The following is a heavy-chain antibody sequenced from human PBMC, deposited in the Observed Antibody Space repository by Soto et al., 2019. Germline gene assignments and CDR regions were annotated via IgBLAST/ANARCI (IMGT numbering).Heavy chain of an antibody. Sequence: QVQLQESGPGLVKPSETLSLTCTVSGGSISSYYWSWIRQPPGKGLEWLGYIYYSGSTNYNPSLKRRVTISVDTSKNQFSLKLRSVTAADTAVYYCAGQNIVSTIAGAFDIWGQGTMVTVSS. J-gene: IGHJ3*02. CDR1: GGSISSYY. V-gene: IGHV4-59*08. CDR3: AGQNIVSTIAGAFDI. CDR2: IYYSGST. D-gene: IGHD5-12*01.